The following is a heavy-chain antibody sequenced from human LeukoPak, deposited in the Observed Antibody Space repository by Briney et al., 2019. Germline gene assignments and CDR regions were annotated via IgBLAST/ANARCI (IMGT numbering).Heavy chain of an antibody. D-gene: IGHD2-15*01. V-gene: IGHV3-48*03. CDR3: AKFRDGGSPRGGFDP. J-gene: IGHJ5*02. CDR1: GFPFSSYD. CDR2: IHSSGGTI. Sequence: GGSLRLSCATSGFPFSSYDMNWVRQAPGKGLEWVSYIHSSGGTIYYADSVKGRLTISRDNSKHTVYLEMNSLRAEDTAVYYCAKFRDGGSPRGGFDPWGQGTLVTVSS.